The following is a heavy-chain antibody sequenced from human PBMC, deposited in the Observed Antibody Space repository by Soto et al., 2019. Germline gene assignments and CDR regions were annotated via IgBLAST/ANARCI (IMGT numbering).Heavy chain of an antibody. CDR2: IYSGGNT. J-gene: IGHJ4*02. CDR1: GGSITSHHYY. Sequence: QLQVQESGPGQVKPSQTLSLTCTVSGGSITSHHYYWGWIRQPPGKGLKGIGSIYSGGNTYYNPSLRSRLTIFVDTAKNLISLKLNSVTAADSAIYYCGSGPSTTWIDNWGLGTQVSVSS. D-gene: IGHD2-2*01. V-gene: IGHV4-39*01. CDR3: GSGPSTTWIDN.